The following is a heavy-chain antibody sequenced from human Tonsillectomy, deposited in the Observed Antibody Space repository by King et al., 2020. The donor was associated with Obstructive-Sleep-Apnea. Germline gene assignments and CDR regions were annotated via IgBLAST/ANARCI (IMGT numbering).Heavy chain of an antibody. V-gene: IGHV4-31*03. CDR1: GGSITSVGYY. J-gene: IGHJ6*02. CDR2: IYSNGST. D-gene: IGHD3-10*01. CDR3: ARVLRVPTRFSSGNAYSYYGLEV. Sequence: LQLQESGPGLVKPSQTLSLTCTVSGGSITSVGYYWNWIRQHPGKGLEWIGYIYSNGSTLYNPSLKSRVTISINTSKSQFSLKLSSVTATDTVVYYCARVLRVPTRFSSGNAYSYYGLEVWGQGTTVTVSS.